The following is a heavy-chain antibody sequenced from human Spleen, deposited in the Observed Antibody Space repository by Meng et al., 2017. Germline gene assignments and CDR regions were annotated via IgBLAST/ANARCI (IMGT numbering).Heavy chain of an antibody. D-gene: IGHD3-3*01. CDR1: GDSISKGYY. CDR3: TRLDLVTRWIDP. Sequence: GSLRLSCIVSGDSISKGYYWGWLRQSPGKGLEWIGNIYHRGTAYYNPSLETRVSISLDTSMNPFSMQLNSVTAADTAVYFCTRLDLVTRWIDPWGQGIMVTVSS. CDR2: IYHRGTA. V-gene: IGHV4-38-2*02. J-gene: IGHJ5*02.